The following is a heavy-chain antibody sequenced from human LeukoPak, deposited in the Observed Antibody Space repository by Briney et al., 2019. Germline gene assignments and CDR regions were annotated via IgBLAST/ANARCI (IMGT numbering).Heavy chain of an antibody. Sequence: PGGSLRLSCAASGFTFSSYWMTWVRQAPGKGLEWVSSISSSGSYINYADLVKGRFTISRDNAKNSLYLQMNSLRAEDTAVYYCARETDYYAYWGQGTLVTVSS. CDR3: ARETDYYAY. V-gene: IGHV3-21*01. D-gene: IGHD3-10*01. J-gene: IGHJ4*02. CDR2: ISSSGSYI. CDR1: GFTFSSYW.